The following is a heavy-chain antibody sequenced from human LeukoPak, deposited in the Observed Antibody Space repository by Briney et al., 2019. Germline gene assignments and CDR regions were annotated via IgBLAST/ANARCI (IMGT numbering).Heavy chain of an antibody. J-gene: IGHJ4*02. CDR3: VRGPSGSYWGFDY. D-gene: IGHD1-26*01. CDR2: IDYSGSTI. Sequence: PGGSLRLSCAASGLTFSDYYMSWIRQAPGKGLEWVSYIDYSGSTIYYADSVKGRFTISRDNARNSLYLQMNSLRADDMAVYYCVRGPSGSYWGFDYWGQGTLVTVSS. CDR1: GLTFSDYY. V-gene: IGHV3-11*01.